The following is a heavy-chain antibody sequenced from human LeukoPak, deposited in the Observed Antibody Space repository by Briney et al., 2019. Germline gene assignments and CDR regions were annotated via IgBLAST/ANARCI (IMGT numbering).Heavy chain of an antibody. CDR3: AKGAEIDH. J-gene: IGHJ4*02. CDR2: MTGPADTT. Sequence: GGSLRLSCAASGFNFNNFAMSWVRQAAGKGLEWLSAMTGPADTTYYAESVKGRFTISRDYSKSMVFLQMNSLRVEDTAIYYCAKGAEIDHWGQGTLVTVSS. V-gene: IGHV3-23*01. CDR1: GFNFNNFA.